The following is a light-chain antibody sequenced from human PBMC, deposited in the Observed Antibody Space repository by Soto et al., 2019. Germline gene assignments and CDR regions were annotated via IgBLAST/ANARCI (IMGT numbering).Light chain of an antibody. CDR2: DVS. J-gene: IGLJ1*01. Sequence: QSSLTQPPSVSGPPWQSVAISCTGTSSDVGSYNRVSWYQQPPGTAPKLMIYDVSNRPSGVPDRFSGSKSGNTASLTISGLQAEDEADYYCSSYTTSSTYVFGTGTKVTVL. CDR3: SSYTTSSTYV. CDR1: SSDVGSYNR. V-gene: IGLV2-18*02.